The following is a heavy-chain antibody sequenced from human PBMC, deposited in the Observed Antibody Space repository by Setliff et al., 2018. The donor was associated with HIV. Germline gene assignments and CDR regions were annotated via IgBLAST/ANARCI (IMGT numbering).Heavy chain of an antibody. V-gene: IGHV4-59*08. J-gene: IGHJ4*02. CDR1: GGSVNSYH. CDR2: IYKSGTT. D-gene: IGHD2-21*02. Sequence: LSLTCSVSGGSVNSYHWSWIRQPPGKGLEWIGYIYKSGTTNYSPSLKSRVTISAGPSKNQFSLKPTSVTAADTAVYYCGRLSETAMASFDSWGQGILVTVSS. CDR3: GRLSETAMASFDS.